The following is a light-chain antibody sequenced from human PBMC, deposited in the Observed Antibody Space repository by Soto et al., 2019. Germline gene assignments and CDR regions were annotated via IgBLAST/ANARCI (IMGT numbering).Light chain of an antibody. CDR1: QRISGW. V-gene: IGKV1-5*01. CDR3: QQYDSFSVT. J-gene: IGKJ1*01. Sequence: DIQMTQSPSNLSPSVGDTLTITCRASQRISGWLARHQQKQGKAHKXLIYDVSALKRGVPPRFSGSGSGTELTITISSLQPEDFVTYYCQQYDSFSVTFGQGTKVDIK. CDR2: DVS.